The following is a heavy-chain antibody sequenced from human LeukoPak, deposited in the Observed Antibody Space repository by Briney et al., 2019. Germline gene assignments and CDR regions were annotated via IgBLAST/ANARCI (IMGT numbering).Heavy chain of an antibody. D-gene: IGHD6-13*01. CDR3: ARGSSSWYVFDY. Sequence: GGSLRLSCAASGFTFSSYSMNWVRQAPGKGLEWVSSISSSSSYIYYADSVKGRFTISRDNAKNSLYLQMNSLRAEDTAVYYCARGSSSWYVFDYWGQGTLVTASS. J-gene: IGHJ4*02. CDR2: ISSSSSYI. CDR1: GFTFSSYS. V-gene: IGHV3-21*01.